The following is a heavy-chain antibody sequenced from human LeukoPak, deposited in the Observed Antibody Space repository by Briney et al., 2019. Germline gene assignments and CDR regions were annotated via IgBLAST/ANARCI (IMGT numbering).Heavy chain of an antibody. V-gene: IGHV1-69*04. D-gene: IGHD6-6*01. CDR1: GGTFSSYA. Sequence: SVKVSCKASGGTFSSYAISWVRQAPGQGLEWMGRIIPILGIANYAQKFQGRVTITADKSTSTAYMELSSLRSEDTAVYYCARAPPPYSSSDYWGQGTLVTVS. CDR3: ARAPPPYSSSDY. J-gene: IGHJ4*02. CDR2: IIPILGIA.